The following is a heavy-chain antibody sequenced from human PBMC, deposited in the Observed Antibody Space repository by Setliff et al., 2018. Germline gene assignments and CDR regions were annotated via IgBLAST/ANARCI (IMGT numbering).Heavy chain of an antibody. CDR2: IRHDGMNK. Sequence: GGSLRLSCAASGFSFSGSYMSWVRQAPGKGLEWISFIRHDGMNKYYRDSVRGRFTVSRDNSKNTVYLQMNSLTNEDTAVYYCAKDSLEVVIALHGMDVWGQGTTVTVSS. J-gene: IGHJ6*02. D-gene: IGHD2-21*01. CDR3: AKDSLEVVIALHGMDV. V-gene: IGHV3-30*02. CDR1: GFSFSGSY.